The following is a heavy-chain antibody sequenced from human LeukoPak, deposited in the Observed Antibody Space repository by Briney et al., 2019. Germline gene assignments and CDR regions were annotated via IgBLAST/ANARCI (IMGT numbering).Heavy chain of an antibody. CDR2: INPNSGGT. J-gene: IGHJ6*02. CDR1: GYTFTGYY. D-gene: IGHD1-26*01. V-gene: IGHV1-2*02. Sequence: ASVKVSCKASGYTFTGYYMHWVRQAPGQGLEWMGWINPNSGGTNYAQKFQGRVTMTRDTSTSTVYMELSSLRSEDTAVYYCARELSGSWLDVWGQGTTVTVSS. CDR3: ARELSGSWLDV.